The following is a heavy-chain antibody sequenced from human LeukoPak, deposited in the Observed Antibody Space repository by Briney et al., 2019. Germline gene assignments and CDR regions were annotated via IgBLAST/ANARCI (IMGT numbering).Heavy chain of an antibody. CDR1: GFIFSSYA. V-gene: IGHV3-30-3*01. Sequence: GGSLRLSCAASGFIFSSYAMDWVRQAPGKELEWVAVISYDGSNKYYADSVKGRFTISRDNSKNTLYLQMYSLRAEDTAVYYCARETVAGMYYYYGMDVWGQGTTVTVSS. D-gene: IGHD6-19*01. J-gene: IGHJ6*02. CDR3: ARETVAGMYYYYGMDV. CDR2: ISYDGSNK.